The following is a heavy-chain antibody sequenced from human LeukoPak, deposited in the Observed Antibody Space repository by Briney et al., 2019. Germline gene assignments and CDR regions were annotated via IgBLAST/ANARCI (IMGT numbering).Heavy chain of an antibody. J-gene: IGHJ2*01. Sequence: PSETLSLTCTVSGGSISSADYYWSWIRQSPGKGLEWIGYIYYRGTTYYNPSLRSRVTTSIDTSKNQFSLRLNSVTAADTAVYSCARLQLRYWYFDLWGRGTLVTVSS. CDR3: ARLQLRYWYFDL. V-gene: IGHV4-30-4*08. D-gene: IGHD1-7*01. CDR1: GGSISSADYY. CDR2: IYYRGTT.